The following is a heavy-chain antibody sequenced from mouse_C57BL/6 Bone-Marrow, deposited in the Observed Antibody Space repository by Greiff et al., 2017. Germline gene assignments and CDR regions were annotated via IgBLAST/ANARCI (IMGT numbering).Heavy chain of an antibody. CDR1: GYTFTSYW. V-gene: IGHV1-64*01. CDR2: IHPNSGST. J-gene: IGHJ1*03. CDR3: AKRCSDYYGNSYEYFDV. Sequence: QVQLQQPGAELVKPGASVKLSCKASGYTFTSYWMHWVKQRPGQGLEWIGMIHPNSGSTNYNEKFKSKATLTVDKASSTAYMQLSSLTSEDSAVYYCAKRCSDYYGNSYEYFDVWGTGTTVTVSS. D-gene: IGHD1-1*01.